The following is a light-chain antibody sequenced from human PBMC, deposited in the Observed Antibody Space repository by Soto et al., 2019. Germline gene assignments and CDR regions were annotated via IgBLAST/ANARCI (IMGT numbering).Light chain of an antibody. CDR3: QQRSNWPPT. CDR1: QSVSSY. V-gene: IGKV3-11*01. CDR2: DAS. J-gene: IGKJ1*01. Sequence: EIVLPQSPAPLSLSPGERATLFCRASQSVSSYLAWYQQKPGQAPRLLIYDASNRATGIPARFSGSGSGTDFTLTISSLEPEDFAVYYCQQRSNWPPTFGQGTKVDI.